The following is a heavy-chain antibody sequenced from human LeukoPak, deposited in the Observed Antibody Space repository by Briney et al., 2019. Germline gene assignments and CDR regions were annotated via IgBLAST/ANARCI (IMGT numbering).Heavy chain of an antibody. V-gene: IGHV1-69*05. CDR1: GGTFSSYA. Sequence: AASVKVSCKASGGTFSSYAISWVRQAPGQGLGWMGRIIPIFGTANYAQKFQGRVTITTDESTSTAYMELSSLRSEDTAVYYCARDTNYYFDYWGQGTLVTVSS. CDR2: IIPIFGTA. J-gene: IGHJ4*02. CDR3: ARDTNYYFDY.